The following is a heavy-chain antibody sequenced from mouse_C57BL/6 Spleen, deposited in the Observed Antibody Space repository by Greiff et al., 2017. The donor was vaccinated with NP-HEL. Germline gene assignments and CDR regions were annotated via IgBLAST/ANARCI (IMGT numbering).Heavy chain of an antibody. CDR1: GYTFTSYW. Sequence: VQLQQPGAELVRPGSSVKLSCKASGYTFTSYWMDWVKQRPGQGLEWIGNIYPSDSETHYNQKFKDKATLTVDKSSSTAYMQLSSLTSEDSAVYYCARLAAQASFAYWGQGTLVTVSA. CDR2: IYPSDSET. V-gene: IGHV1-61*01. J-gene: IGHJ3*01. D-gene: IGHD3-2*02. CDR3: ARLAAQASFAY.